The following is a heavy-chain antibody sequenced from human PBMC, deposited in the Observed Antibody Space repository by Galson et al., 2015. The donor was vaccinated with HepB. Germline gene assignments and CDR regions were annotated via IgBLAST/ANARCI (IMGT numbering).Heavy chain of an antibody. Sequence: SLRLSCAASGFIVSRYYMSWVRQAPGKGLEWVSVYYSGGSTYYADFVKDRFIISRDNSKNTVDLQMNGLRVEDTAVYFCARGAYYEGSGSFWAWDYWGQGTLVTVYS. D-gene: IGHD3-10*01. CDR3: ARGAYYEGSGSFWAWDY. J-gene: IGHJ4*02. V-gene: IGHV3-66*01. CDR2: YYSGGST. CDR1: GFIVSRYY.